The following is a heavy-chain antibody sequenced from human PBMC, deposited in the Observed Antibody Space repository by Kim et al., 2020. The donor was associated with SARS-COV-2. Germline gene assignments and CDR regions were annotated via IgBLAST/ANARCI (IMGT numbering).Heavy chain of an antibody. CDR3: ARGVYYDFWSDSPPNWFDP. J-gene: IGHJ5*02. V-gene: IGHV3-11*01. Sequence: KGRFPISRDNAKNSLYLQMNGLRAEDTAVYYCARGVYYDFWSDSPPNWFDPWGQGTLVTVSS. D-gene: IGHD3-3*01.